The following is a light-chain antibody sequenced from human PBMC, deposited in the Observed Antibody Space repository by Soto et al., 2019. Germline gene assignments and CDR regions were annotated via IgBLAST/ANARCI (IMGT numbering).Light chain of an antibody. CDR3: QQYYSIPRT. Sequence: DIVMTQSPDSLAVSLGERATINCKSSQSVLYNSNNKNYLAWYQQKPGQPPNLLIYWASTRESGVPDRFSGSGSGTDFTLTISSLQAEDVAVYYCQQYYSIPRTFGQGTRVEIK. J-gene: IGKJ1*01. CDR1: QSVLYNSNNKNY. CDR2: WAS. V-gene: IGKV4-1*01.